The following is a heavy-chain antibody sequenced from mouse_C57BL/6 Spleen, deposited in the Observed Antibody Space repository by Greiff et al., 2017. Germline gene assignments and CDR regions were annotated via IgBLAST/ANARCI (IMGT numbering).Heavy chain of an antibody. CDR2: IDPSDSET. CDR1: GYTFTSYW. CDR3: SREDSKGVAD. Sequence: QVQLQQPGAELVRPGSSVKLSCKASGYTFTSYWMHWVKQRPIQGLEWIGNIDPSDSETHYNQKFKDKATLTVDKSSSTASLQLSSLTAEDSAVYYGSREDSKGVADWGQGTLVTVSA. J-gene: IGHJ3*01. V-gene: IGHV1-52*01. D-gene: IGHD2-5*01.